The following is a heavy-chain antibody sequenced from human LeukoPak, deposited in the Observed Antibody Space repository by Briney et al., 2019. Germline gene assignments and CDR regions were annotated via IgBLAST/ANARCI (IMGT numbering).Heavy chain of an antibody. V-gene: IGHV4-34*01. CDR1: GGSFSGYY. D-gene: IGHD2-2*02. CDR2: INHSGST. Sequence: SETPSLTCAVYGGSFSGYYWSWIRQPPGKGLEWIGEINHSGSTNYNPSLKSRVTISVDTSKNQFSLKLSSVTAADTAVYYCARGWYCSSTSCYKRSDAFDIWGQGTMVTVSS. CDR3: ARGWYCSSTSCYKRSDAFDI. J-gene: IGHJ3*02.